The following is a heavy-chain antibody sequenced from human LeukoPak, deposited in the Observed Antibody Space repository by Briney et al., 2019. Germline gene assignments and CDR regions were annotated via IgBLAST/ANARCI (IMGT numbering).Heavy chain of an antibody. V-gene: IGHV3-48*01. J-gene: IGHJ4*02. CDR3: ARDRTVGEFDF. CDR1: GFTFGNYI. Sequence: GGSLRLSCAASGFTFGNYIMNWVRQAPGRGLEWVSYITTSSSAIYYADSVKGRFTISRDNAKNSLYLQMNNLRAGDTAVYYCARDRTVGEFDFWGQGTLVTVSS. D-gene: IGHD3-16*01. CDR2: ITTSSSAI.